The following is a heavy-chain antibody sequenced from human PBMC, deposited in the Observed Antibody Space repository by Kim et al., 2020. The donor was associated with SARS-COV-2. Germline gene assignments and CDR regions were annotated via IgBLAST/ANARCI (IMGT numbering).Heavy chain of an antibody. CDR1: GFTIRNTW. CDR2: IKGESEDGTV. V-gene: IGHV3-15*05. CDR3: SIDGDVWIGETGQGYYIDS. D-gene: IGHD6-13*01. Sequence: GGSLRRSCAASGFTIRNTWMSWVRQSPGKGLEWVGRIKGESEDGTVDLAAPVKGRFTISRDDSKNTLYLQMNSLETDDTGLYYCSIDGDVWIGETGQGYYIDSWGQGALVTVSS. J-gene: IGHJ4*02.